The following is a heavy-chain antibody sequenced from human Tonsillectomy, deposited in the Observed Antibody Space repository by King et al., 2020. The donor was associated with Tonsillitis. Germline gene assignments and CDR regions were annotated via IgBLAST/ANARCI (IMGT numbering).Heavy chain of an antibody. CDR3: ARDSVPALLGYYYYGMDV. CDR1: GGSISSGGYS. V-gene: IGHV4-30-4*07. Sequence: QLQESGPGLVKPSQTLSLTCAVSGGSISSGGYSWSWIRQPPGQGLEWIGYIYYSGSTYYNPSLTSRVTISVDTSKNQFSLKLGSVTAADTAVYYCARDSVPALLGYYYYGMDVWGQGTTVTVSS. D-gene: IGHD2-2*01. CDR2: IYYSGST. J-gene: IGHJ6*02.